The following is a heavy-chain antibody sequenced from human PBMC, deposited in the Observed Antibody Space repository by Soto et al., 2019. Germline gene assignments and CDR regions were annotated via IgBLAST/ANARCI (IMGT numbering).Heavy chain of an antibody. CDR3: ARDGDTSGYYYFDY. D-gene: IGHD3-22*01. CDR1: GGSVSSGSYY. V-gene: IGHV4-61*01. Sequence: QVQLQESGPGLVKPSETLSLTCTVSGGSVSSGSYYWTWMRQPPGKVLEWIGNINYRGSTSYHPSLTGRVAISVDTSKRQFALKVSSVTAADTAVYYCARDGDTSGYYYFDYWGQGTLVTVSS. J-gene: IGHJ4*02. CDR2: INYRGST.